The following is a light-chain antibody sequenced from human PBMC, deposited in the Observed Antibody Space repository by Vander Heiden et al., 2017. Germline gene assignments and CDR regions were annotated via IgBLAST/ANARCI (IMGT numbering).Light chain of an antibody. Sequence: IVLTQSPATLSLSPGESATLSCRASQSVSSNLVWYQQKPGQAPRLLIYDASSRATGIPARFSGSGSGTDFTLTISSLEPEDFAVYYCQHRSNWPPIAFGPGTKVDVK. J-gene: IGKJ3*01. CDR2: DAS. V-gene: IGKV3-11*01. CDR1: QSVSSN. CDR3: QHRSNWPPIA.